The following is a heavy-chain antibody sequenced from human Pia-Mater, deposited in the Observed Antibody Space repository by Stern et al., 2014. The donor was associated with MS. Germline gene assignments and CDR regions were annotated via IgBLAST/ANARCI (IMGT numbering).Heavy chain of an antibody. Sequence: VQLVESGGGVVQPGRSLRLSCAASGFTFSSYGMHWVRQAPGKGLEWVAVIWYDGSDKYYADSVKGRFTISRDNYKNTLYLQMNSLRAEDTAVYYCARDEGIGGYFDYWGQGTLVTVSS. CDR3: ARDEGIGGYFDY. CDR2: IWYDGSDK. D-gene: IGHD1-26*01. V-gene: IGHV3-33*01. CDR1: GFTFSSYG. J-gene: IGHJ4*02.